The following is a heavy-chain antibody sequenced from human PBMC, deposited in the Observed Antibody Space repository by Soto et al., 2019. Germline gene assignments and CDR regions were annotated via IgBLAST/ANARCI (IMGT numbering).Heavy chain of an antibody. J-gene: IGHJ6*02. CDR2: IYYSGST. Sequence: PSETLSLTCTVSGGSISSSSYYWGWIRQPPGKGLEWIGSIYYSGSTYYNPSLKSRVTISVDTSKNQFSLKLSSVTAADTAVYYCARQSGPRITIFGVVIYNFYGMDVWGQGTTVTVSS. V-gene: IGHV4-39*01. CDR3: ARQSGPRITIFGVVIYNFYGMDV. D-gene: IGHD3-3*01. CDR1: GGSISSSSYY.